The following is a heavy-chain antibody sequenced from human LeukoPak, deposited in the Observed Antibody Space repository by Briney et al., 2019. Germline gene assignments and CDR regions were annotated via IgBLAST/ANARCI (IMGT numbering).Heavy chain of an antibody. CDR3: ARAGSGWFTRRWFDP. D-gene: IGHD6-19*01. V-gene: IGHV1-18*01. CDR1: GYTFTSYG. Sequence: ASVKVSCKASGYTFTSYGISWVRHAPGQGLEWMGWISAYNGNTNYAQKLQGRVTMTTDTSTSTAYMELRSLRSDDTAVYYCARAGSGWFTRRWFDPWGQGTLVTVSS. J-gene: IGHJ5*02. CDR2: ISAYNGNT.